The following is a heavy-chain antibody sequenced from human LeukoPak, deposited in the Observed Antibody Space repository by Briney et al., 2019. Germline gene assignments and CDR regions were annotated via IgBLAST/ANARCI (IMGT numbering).Heavy chain of an antibody. D-gene: IGHD3-16*02. V-gene: IGHV4-59*12. J-gene: IGHJ4*02. CDR2: IYYSGRT. CDR3: AKVRDMITFGGVIVRYFDY. Sequence: ASETLSLTCTISGGSISNYYWSWIRQPPGKGLEWIGYIYYSGRTRYNPSLKSPVTISVDTSKNQFSLRLSSVTAADTAVYYCAKVRDMITFGGVIVRYFDYWGQGTLVTVSS. CDR1: GGSISNYY.